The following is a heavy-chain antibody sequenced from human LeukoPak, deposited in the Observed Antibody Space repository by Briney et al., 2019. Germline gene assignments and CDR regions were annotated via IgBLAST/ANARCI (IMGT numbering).Heavy chain of an antibody. CDR1: VRSISSYY. CDR3: ARQVTLGAFDI. D-gene: IGHD4-4*01. V-gene: IGHV4-59*01. CDR2: IYYSGST. J-gene: IGHJ3*02. Sequence: SETQSLTCTVSVRSISSYYWSWLRQPPGKGVERIGYIYYSGSTNYNPSLKSRVTISVDTSKNQFSLKLSSVTAADTAVYYCARQVTLGAFDIWGQGTMVTVSS.